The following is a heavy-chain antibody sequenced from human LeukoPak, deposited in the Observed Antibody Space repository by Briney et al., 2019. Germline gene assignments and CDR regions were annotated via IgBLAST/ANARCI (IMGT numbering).Heavy chain of an antibody. CDR2: IGGSGYST. D-gene: IGHD4-17*01. V-gene: IGHV3-23*01. CDR3: AKYYGDDPDYYYYMDV. Sequence: PGGSLRLSCAASGFTFSHYGMSWVRQAPGKGLEWVSAIGGSGYSTYYADSVKGRFTISRDNSKNTLYLQMNSLRAEDTAVYYCAKYYGDDPDYYYYMDVWGKGTTVTISS. J-gene: IGHJ6*03. CDR1: GFTFSHYG.